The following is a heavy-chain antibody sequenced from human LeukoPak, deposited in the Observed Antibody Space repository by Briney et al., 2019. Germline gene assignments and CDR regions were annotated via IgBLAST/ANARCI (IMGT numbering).Heavy chain of an antibody. CDR2: IYYSGNT. D-gene: IGHD3/OR15-3a*01. J-gene: IGHJ4*02. V-gene: IGHV4-39*07. CDR3: TRANGYVLIDY. CDR1: GGSFSTYY. Sequence: SETLSLTCTVSGGSFSTYYWSWIRQAPGKGLEWIGSIYYSGNTYYNSSLKSRVTISLDTSKNQFSLNLFSVTAADTAVYYCTRANGYVLIDYWGQGTLVTVSS.